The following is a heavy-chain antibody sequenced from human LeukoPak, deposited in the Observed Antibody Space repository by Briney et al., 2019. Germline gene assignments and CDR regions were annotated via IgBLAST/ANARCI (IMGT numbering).Heavy chain of an antibody. CDR2: ISSSSSYI. J-gene: IGHJ4*02. Sequence: PGESLRLSCAASGFTFSSYSMNWVRQAPGKGLEWVSSISSSSSYIYYADSVKCRFTISRDNAKNSLYLQMNSLRSEDTAVYYCARAAYCSGGSCYSGRNYFDYWGQGTLVTVSS. V-gene: IGHV3-21*04. CDR3: ARAAYCSGGSCYSGRNYFDY. CDR1: GFTFSSYS. D-gene: IGHD2-15*01.